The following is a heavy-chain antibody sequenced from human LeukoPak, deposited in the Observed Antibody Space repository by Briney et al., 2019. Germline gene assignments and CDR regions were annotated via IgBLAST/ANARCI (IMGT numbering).Heavy chain of an antibody. CDR2: INPNSGGT. Sequence: ASVKVSCKASGYTFTGYYMHWVRQAPGQGLEWMGWINPNSGGTNYAQKFQGRVTMTRDTSISTAYMELSRLRSDDTAVYYCARGHMDSSGYYYYYYYYMDVWGKGTTVTVSS. J-gene: IGHJ6*03. D-gene: IGHD3-22*01. V-gene: IGHV1-2*02. CDR1: GYTFTGYY. CDR3: ARGHMDSSGYYYYYYYYMDV.